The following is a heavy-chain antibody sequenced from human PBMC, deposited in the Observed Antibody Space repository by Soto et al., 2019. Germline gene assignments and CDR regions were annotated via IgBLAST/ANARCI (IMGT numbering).Heavy chain of an antibody. D-gene: IGHD3-22*01. J-gene: IGHJ3*02. Sequence: PSETLSLTCTVSGGSISSGGYYWSWIRQHPGKGLEWIGYIYYSGSTYYNPSLKSRVTISVDTSKNQFSLKLSSVTAADTAVYYCAKDRARYYYDSSDPSAFDIWGQGTMVTVSS. CDR3: AKDRARYYYDSSDPSAFDI. CDR1: GGSISSGGYY. V-gene: IGHV4-31*03. CDR2: IYYSGST.